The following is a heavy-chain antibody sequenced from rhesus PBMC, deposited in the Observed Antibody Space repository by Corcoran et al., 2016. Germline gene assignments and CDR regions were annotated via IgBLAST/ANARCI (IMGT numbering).Heavy chain of an antibody. CDR3: ARDIPRIAAGRSAFDF. CDR1: GGSISSSNW. J-gene: IGHJ3*01. V-gene: IGHV4-65*01. Sequence: QVQLQESGPGLVKPSDTLSLTCAVSGGSISSSNWWSWFRQPPVKGLEWIGYISGSSGSTYYNPSLKRRVTISTDTSKNQFALKLVAVTAADTAVYYCARDIPRIAAGRSAFDFWGQGLRVTVSS. CDR2: ISGSSGST. D-gene: IGHD6-13*01.